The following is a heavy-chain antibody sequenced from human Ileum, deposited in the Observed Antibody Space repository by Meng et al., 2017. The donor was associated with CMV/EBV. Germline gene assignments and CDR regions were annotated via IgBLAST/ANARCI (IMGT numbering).Heavy chain of an antibody. Sequence: GGSLRLSCAASGFIFSDCWMAWFRQAPGKGLEWVANIKPDSTEKFYVGSVRGRFTISRDNAEKSLFLQMNSLRAEDTGVYYCAKDLRPADFWSGCFGYWGQGTLVTVSS. V-gene: IGHV3-7*01. CDR3: AKDLRPADFWSGCFGY. J-gene: IGHJ4*02. CDR1: GFIFSDCW. D-gene: IGHD3-3*01. CDR2: IKPDSTEK.